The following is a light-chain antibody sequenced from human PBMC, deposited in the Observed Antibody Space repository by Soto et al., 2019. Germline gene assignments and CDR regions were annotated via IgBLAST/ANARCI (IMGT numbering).Light chain of an antibody. J-gene: IGKJ5*01. CDR1: QSVSSSY. Sequence: EIVLTQSPGTLSLSPGERATLSCRASQSVSSSYLAWYQQKPGQAPRLLIYGASSRATGIPDRFSGSGSGTDFTLTISSLEPEDFAVYDCQQYGSASIPFGQGTRLEIK. V-gene: IGKV3-20*01. CDR2: GAS. CDR3: QQYGSASIP.